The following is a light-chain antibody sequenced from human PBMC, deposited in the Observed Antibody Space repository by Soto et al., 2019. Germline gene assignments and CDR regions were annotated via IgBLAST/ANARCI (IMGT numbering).Light chain of an antibody. Sequence: EVVLKQSPGTVSLSTGERATLSCRASQSVSSTYLAWYQQKPGQAPRLLIYGASSRATGIPDRFSGSGSGTDFTLTISRLEPEDFAVYYCQQYGSSPLRFGEGTKVAIK. V-gene: IGKV3-20*01. CDR1: QSVSSTY. CDR3: QQYGSSPLR. CDR2: GAS. J-gene: IGKJ1*01.